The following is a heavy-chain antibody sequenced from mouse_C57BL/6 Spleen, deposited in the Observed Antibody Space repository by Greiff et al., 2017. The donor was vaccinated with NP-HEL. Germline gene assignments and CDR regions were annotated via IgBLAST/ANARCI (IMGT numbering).Heavy chain of an antibody. J-gene: IGHJ2*01. Sequence: QVQLQQSGAELVRPGASVTLSCKASGYTFTDYEMHWVKQIPVHGLEWIGAIDPETGGTAYNQKFKGKAILTADKSSSTAYMELRSLTSEDSAVYYCTRGGISRPFDYWGQGTTLTVSS. CDR1: GYTFTDYE. CDR3: TRGGISRPFDY. CDR2: IDPETGGT. V-gene: IGHV1-15*01.